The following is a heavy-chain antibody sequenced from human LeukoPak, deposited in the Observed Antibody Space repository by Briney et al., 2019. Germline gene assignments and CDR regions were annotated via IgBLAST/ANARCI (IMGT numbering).Heavy chain of an antibody. V-gene: IGHV3-7*01. Sequence: GGSLRLSCGASRFIFSNYWMSWVRQAPGRGLQWVANINQDGSEKYYVDSVKGRFTISRDNAMNSLYLQMNSLRAEDTAAYYCAITSLDYWGQGTLVTVSS. J-gene: IGHJ4*02. CDR1: RFIFSNYW. CDR2: INQDGSEK. CDR3: AITSLDY.